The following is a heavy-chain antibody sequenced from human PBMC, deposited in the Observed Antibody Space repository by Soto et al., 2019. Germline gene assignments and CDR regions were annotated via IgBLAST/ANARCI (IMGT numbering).Heavy chain of an antibody. J-gene: IGHJ4*02. CDR2: ISGSGGTT. Sequence: GSLRLSCEVSGFTFSIYAMTWVRQAPGEGLEWVSSISGSGGTTYYADSVKGRFTISRDNSQNTLYLQMHSLRAEDTAVYYCAKDLLMITFGGVIAHFDYWGQGALVTVSS. CDR1: GFTFSIYA. V-gene: IGHV3-23*01. D-gene: IGHD3-16*02. CDR3: AKDLLMITFGGVIAHFDY.